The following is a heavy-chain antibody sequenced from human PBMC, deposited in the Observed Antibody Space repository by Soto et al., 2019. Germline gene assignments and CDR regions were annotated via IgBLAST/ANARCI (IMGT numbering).Heavy chain of an antibody. D-gene: IGHD3-10*01. Sequence: GGSLRLSCEASGFIFRTHWMTWVRQAPGKGLEWVANIKEDRSEENYVDSVKGRFAVSRDKHKNSLYLQLTSLRVEDTAVYYCARSRRQWFWGLFSYYFNYGGQGTVVTVS. J-gene: IGHJ4*02. CDR1: GFIFRTHW. V-gene: IGHV3-7*01. CDR2: IKEDRSEE. CDR3: ARSRRQWFWGLFSYYFNY.